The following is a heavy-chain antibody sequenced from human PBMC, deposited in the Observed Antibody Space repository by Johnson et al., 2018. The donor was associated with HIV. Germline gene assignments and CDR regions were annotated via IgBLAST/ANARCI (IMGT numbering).Heavy chain of an antibody. D-gene: IGHD1-26*01. V-gene: IGHV3-66*01. Sequence: EQLVESGGGLVQPGGSLRLSCAASGFTVSSNYMSWVRQAPGQGLEWVSVIYSGGSTYYADSVTGRFTIARENSKNTLYLQMNSLRAEDTAVYYCARGGGSYDAGDAFDTWGQGTMVTVSS. CDR3: ARGGGSYDAGDAFDT. J-gene: IGHJ3*02. CDR2: IYSGGST. CDR1: GFTVSSNY.